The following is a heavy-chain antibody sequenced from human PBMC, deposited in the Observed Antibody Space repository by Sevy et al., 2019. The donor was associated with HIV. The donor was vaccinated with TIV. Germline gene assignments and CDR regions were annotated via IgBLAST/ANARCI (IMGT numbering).Heavy chain of an antibody. D-gene: IGHD6-13*01. J-gene: IGHJ6*03. CDR3: ARDFIIAAAGDARYYMDV. CDR2: INPNSGGT. V-gene: IGHV1-2*02. CDR1: GYTFTGYY. Sequence: ASVKVSCKASGYTFTGYYIHWVRQAPGQGLEWMGWINPNSGGTNYAQKFQGRVTMTRDTSISTAYMELSRLRSDDTAVYYCARDFIIAAAGDARYYMDVWGKGTTVTVSS.